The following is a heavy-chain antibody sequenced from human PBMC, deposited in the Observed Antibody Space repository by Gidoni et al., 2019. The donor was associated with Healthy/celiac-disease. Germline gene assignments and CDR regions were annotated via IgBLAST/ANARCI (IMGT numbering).Heavy chain of an antibody. D-gene: IGHD3-22*01. J-gene: IGHJ4*02. Sequence: EVQLVESGGGLVRPGRSLRFSCAASGFTFADYALHWVRQAPGKGLEWVSGISWNSGSIGYADSVKGRFTISRDNAKNSLYLQMNSLRAEDTALYYCAKDNAPGHYDSSGYWGIDYWGQGTLVTVSS. CDR3: AKDNAPGHYDSSGYWGIDY. V-gene: IGHV3-9*01. CDR1: GFTFADYA. CDR2: ISWNSGSI.